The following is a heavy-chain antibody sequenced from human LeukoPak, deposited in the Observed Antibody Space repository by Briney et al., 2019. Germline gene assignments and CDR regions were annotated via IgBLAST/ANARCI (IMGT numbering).Heavy chain of an antibody. J-gene: IGHJ4*02. Sequence: GRSLRLSCAASGFTFSSYAMSWVRQAPGKGLEWVSAISGSGGSTYYADSVKGRFTISRDNSKNTLYLQMNSLRAEDTAVYYCAKDPGYYDSSGYYDYWGQGTLVTVSS. CDR3: AKDPGYYDSSGYYDY. V-gene: IGHV3-23*01. CDR2: ISGSGGST. CDR1: GFTFSSYA. D-gene: IGHD3-22*01.